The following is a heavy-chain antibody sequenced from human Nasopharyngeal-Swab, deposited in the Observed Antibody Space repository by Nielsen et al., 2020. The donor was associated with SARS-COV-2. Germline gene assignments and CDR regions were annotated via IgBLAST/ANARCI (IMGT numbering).Heavy chain of an antibody. CDR2: IYHSGST. CDR1: GGSISSGGYS. CDR3: ARLELSYYDFWSGYQSGWFDP. D-gene: IGHD3-3*01. V-gene: IGHV4-30-2*01. Sequence: SETLSLTCAVSGGSISSGGYSWSWIRQPPGKGLEWIGYIYHSGSTYYNPSLKSRVTISVDRSKNQFSLKLSSVTAADTAVYYCARLELSYYDFWSGYQSGWFDPWGQGTLVTVSS. J-gene: IGHJ5*02.